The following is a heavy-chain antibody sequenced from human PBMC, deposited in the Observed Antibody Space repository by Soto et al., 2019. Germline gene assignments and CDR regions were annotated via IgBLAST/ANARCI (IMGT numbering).Heavy chain of an antibody. CDR2: IIPIFGTA. CDR1: GGTFSSYA. V-gene: IGHV1-69*01. D-gene: IGHD3-22*01. J-gene: IGHJ6*02. Sequence: QVQLVQSGAEVKKPGSSVKVSCKASGGTFSSYAISWVRQAPGQGLEWMGGIIPIFGTANYAQKFQGRVTITADESTSTAYMELSSLRSEDTAVYYWARERHYYDSSGYYPSYYYYYGMDVWGQGTTVTVSS. CDR3: ARERHYYDSSGYYPSYYYYYGMDV.